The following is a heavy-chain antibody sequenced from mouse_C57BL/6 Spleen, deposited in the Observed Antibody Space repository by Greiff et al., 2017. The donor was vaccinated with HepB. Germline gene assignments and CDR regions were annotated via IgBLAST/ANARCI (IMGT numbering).Heavy chain of an antibody. Sequence: LVESGAELVRPGASVTLSCKASGYTFTDYEMHWVKQTPVHGLEWIGAIDPETGGTAYNQKFKGKAILTADKSSSTAYMELRSLTSEDSAVYYCTRGGTTVVGYFDVWGKGTTVTVSS. CDR1: GYTFTDYE. D-gene: IGHD1-1*01. CDR2: IDPETGGT. V-gene: IGHV1-15*01. J-gene: IGHJ1*03. CDR3: TRGGTTVVGYFDV.